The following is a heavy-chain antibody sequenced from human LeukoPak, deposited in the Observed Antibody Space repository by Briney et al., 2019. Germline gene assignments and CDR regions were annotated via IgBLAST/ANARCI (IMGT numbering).Heavy chain of an antibody. J-gene: IGHJ3*02. CDR2: INTDGSST. CDR3: AREVHIVVVTAIHDAFDI. D-gene: IGHD2-21*02. CDR1: GFTFSSYW. V-gene: IGHV3-74*01. Sequence: GGSLRLSCAASGFTFSSYWMHWVRQAPGKGLVWVSRINTDGSSTSYADSVKGRFTISRDNSKNTLYLQMNSLRAEDTAVYYCAREVHIVVVTAIHDAFDIWGQGTMVTVSS.